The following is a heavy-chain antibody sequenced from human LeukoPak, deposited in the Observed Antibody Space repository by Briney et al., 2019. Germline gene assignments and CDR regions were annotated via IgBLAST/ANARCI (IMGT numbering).Heavy chain of an antibody. CDR3: ARGSSGWPYFDY. J-gene: IGHJ4*02. Sequence: SETLSLTCTVSGGSISSYYWSWIRQPPGKGLEWIGYIYYSGSTNYNPSLKSRVTISVDTSKNQFSLKLSSVTAADTAVYYCARGSSGWPYFDYWGRGTLVTVSS. D-gene: IGHD6-19*01. V-gene: IGHV4-59*01. CDR2: IYYSGST. CDR1: GGSISSYY.